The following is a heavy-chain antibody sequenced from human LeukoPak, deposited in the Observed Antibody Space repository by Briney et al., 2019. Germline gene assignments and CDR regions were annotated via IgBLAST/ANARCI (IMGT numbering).Heavy chain of an antibody. CDR1: GFTFSSYT. V-gene: IGHV3-48*01. CDR2: ISSSSTI. J-gene: IGHJ4*02. D-gene: IGHD6-19*01. CDR3: ARVGSGWYFDY. Sequence: PGGSLRLSCAASGFTFSSYTMNWVRQAPGKGLEWVSYISSSSTIYYADSVKGRFTISRDNAKNSLYLQMNSLRAEDTAVYYCARVGSGWYFDYWGQGTLVTVSS.